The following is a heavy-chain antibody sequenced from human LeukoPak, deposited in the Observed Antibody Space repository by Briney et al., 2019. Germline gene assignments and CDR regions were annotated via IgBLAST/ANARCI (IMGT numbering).Heavy chain of an antibody. CDR1: GGSFSGYY. Sequence: SETLSLTCAVYGGSFSGYYWSWIRQPPGKGLEWIGEINHSGSTNYNPSLKSRVTISVDTSKNQFSPKLSSVTAADTAVYYCARGRGYSYGKLTFHFDYWGQGTLVTVSS. D-gene: IGHD5-18*01. J-gene: IGHJ4*02. CDR3: ARGRGYSYGKLTFHFDY. V-gene: IGHV4-34*01. CDR2: INHSGST.